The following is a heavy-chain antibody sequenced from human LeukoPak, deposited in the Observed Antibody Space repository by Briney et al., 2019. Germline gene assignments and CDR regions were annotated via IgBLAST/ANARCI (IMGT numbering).Heavy chain of an antibody. J-gene: IGHJ5*02. Sequence: SQTLSLTCAISGDSVSSNDASWNWIRQSPSRGLEWLGRTFYRSKWYYDYEASLKSRITINPDTSKNQFSLQLNSVTPEDTAMYYCAREVAMIRGVKDWFDRWGQGTLVTVSS. V-gene: IGHV6-1*01. CDR1: GDSVSSNDAS. CDR3: AREVAMIRGVKDWFDR. CDR2: TFYRSKWYY. D-gene: IGHD3-10*01.